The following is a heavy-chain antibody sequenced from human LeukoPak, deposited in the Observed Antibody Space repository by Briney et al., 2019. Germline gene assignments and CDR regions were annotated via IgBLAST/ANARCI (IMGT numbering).Heavy chain of an antibody. D-gene: IGHD3-22*01. CDR1: GFTFSSYA. V-gene: IGHV3-23*01. CDR2: ISGSGGST. CDR3: AKDLYRYYYDSSGYLA. Sequence: GGSLRLSCAASGFTFSSYAMSWVRQAPGKGLEWVSAISGSGGSTYYADSVKGRFTISRDNSKNTLYLQMNSLRAEDTAVYYCAKDLYRYYYDSSGYLAWGQGTLVTVSS. J-gene: IGHJ5*02.